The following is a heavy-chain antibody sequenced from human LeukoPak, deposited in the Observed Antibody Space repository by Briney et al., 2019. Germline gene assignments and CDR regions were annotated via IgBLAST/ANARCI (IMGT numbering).Heavy chain of an antibody. CDR1: GGSISSSSDY. J-gene: IGHJ4*02. D-gene: IGHD5-18*01. CDR2: IYYSKNT. CDR3: LSPRAYSYGHFDY. V-gene: IGHV4-39*01. Sequence: SETLSLTCTVSGGSISSSSDYWGWIRQPPGKGLEWIGSIYYSKNTYYNPSLKSRVTISADTSKNQFSLTLGSVSATDTAIYYCLSPRAYSYGHFDYWGQGTLVTVSS.